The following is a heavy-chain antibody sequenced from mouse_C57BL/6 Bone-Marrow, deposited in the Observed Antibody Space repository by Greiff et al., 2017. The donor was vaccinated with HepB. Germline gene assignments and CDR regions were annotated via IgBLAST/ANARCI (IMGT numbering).Heavy chain of an antibody. D-gene: IGHD1-1*01. CDR2: INPNYGTT. Sequence: EVKLMESGPELVKPGASVKISCKASGYSFTDYNMNWVKQSNGKSLEWIGVINPNYGTTSYNQKFKGKATLTVDQSSSTAYMQLNSLTSEDSAVYYCARRNTYGSSFYYAMDYWGQGTSVTVSS. CDR3: ARRNTYGSSFYYAMDY. CDR1: GYSFTDYN. J-gene: IGHJ4*01. V-gene: IGHV1-39*01.